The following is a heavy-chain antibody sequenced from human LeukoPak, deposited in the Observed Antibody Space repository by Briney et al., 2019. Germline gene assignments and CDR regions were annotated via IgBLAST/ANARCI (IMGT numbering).Heavy chain of an antibody. CDR2: IYYSGST. CDR3: ARRTIFGGDFDY. Sequence: PSETLSLTCTVSGGSISSSSYYWGWIRQPPGKGLEWIGSIYYSGSTYYNPSLKSRVTISVDTSKNQFSLKLSSMTAADTAVYYCARRTIFGGDFDYWGQGTLVTVSS. D-gene: IGHD3-3*01. CDR1: GGSISSSSYY. J-gene: IGHJ4*02. V-gene: IGHV4-39*01.